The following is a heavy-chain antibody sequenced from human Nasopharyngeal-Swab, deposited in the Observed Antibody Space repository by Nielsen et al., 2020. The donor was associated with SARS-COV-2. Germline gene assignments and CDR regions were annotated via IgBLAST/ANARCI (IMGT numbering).Heavy chain of an antibody. V-gene: IGHV3-23*01. CDR2: ITASGGKT. Sequence: GESLKISCAASGFTFSSYAMSWVRQAPGKGLEWVSGITASGGKTYYADSVKGRFTISRDNSKNTLYLQMNSLRAEDTAVYYCARDWIGYGDYWGQGTLVTVSS. D-gene: IGHD5-12*01. J-gene: IGHJ4*02. CDR1: GFTFSSYA. CDR3: ARDWIGYGDY.